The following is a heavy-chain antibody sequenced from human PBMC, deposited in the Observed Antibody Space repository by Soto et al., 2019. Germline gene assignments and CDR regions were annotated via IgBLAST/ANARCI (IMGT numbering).Heavy chain of an antibody. CDR3: AKGPSSGWIKYSPYWYFDL. CDR1: GFTFSSYG. Sequence: PGGSLRLSCAASGFTFSSYGMHWVRQAPGKGLEWVAVISYDGSNKYYADSVKGRFTISRDNSKNTLYLQMNSLRAEDTAVYYCAKGPSSGWIKYSPYWYFDLWGRGTLVTVSS. CDR2: ISYDGSNK. D-gene: IGHD6-19*01. J-gene: IGHJ2*01. V-gene: IGHV3-30*18.